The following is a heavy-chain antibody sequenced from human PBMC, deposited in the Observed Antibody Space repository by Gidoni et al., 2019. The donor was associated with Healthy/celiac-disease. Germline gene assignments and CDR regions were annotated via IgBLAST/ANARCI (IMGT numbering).Heavy chain of an antibody. J-gene: IGHJ4*02. CDR1: GYTFTSYY. Sequence: QVQLVQSGAEVKKPGASVKVSCKASGYTFTSYYMHCVRQAPGQGLEWMGIINPSGGSTSYAQKFQGRVTMTRDTSTSTVYMELSSLRSEDTAVYYCARGLVTAIPPRPGGAYIGAPPNFDYWGQGTLVTVSS. D-gene: IGHD2-21*02. CDR3: ARGLVTAIPPRPGGAYIGAPPNFDY. V-gene: IGHV1-46*01. CDR2: INPSGGST.